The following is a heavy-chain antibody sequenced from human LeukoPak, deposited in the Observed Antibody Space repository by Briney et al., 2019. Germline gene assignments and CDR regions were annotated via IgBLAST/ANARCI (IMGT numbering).Heavy chain of an antibody. D-gene: IGHD1-26*01. CDR2: ISGGGGST. V-gene: IGHV3-23*01. J-gene: IGHJ4*02. Sequence: GGSLRLSCAASGFTFTSYSMNWVRQAPGKGLEWVSTISGGGGSTYYADSVKGRFTISRDNSKNTLYLQVYSLRAEDTAVYYCAKGGKWDVTPFDYWGQGTLVTVSS. CDR1: GFTFTSYS. CDR3: AKGGKWDVTPFDY.